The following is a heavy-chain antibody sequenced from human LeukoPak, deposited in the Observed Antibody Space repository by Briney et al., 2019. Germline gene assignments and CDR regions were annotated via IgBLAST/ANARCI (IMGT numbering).Heavy chain of an antibody. CDR3: ARDPTTVTKGFDI. CDR2: ISYSGST. J-gene: IGHJ3*02. Sequence: SETLSPTCTVSGGSISNHYWTWIRQPPGKGLEWIGYISYSGSTNYNPSLRSRVTISIDTSNNQISLRLSPVTAADTAVYYCARDPTTVTKGFDIWGLGTMVTVSP. D-gene: IGHD4-17*01. V-gene: IGHV4-59*11. CDR1: GGSISNHY.